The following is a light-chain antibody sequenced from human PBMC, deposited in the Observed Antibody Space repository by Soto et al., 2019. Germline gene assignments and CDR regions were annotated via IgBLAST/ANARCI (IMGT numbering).Light chain of an antibody. CDR1: QRRLSCSNNKSY. CDR2: RAS. CDR3: QQCYTTPRT. J-gene: IGKJ1*01. V-gene: IGKV4-1*01. Sequence: IIMPPPPPSPVSSLREGATIHCKTNQRRLSCSNNKSYLAWYQQKPGQPPKLLIYRASTRESGGPDRFSGSGSGTEFTLTFSSLQAEDVAVYYCQQCYTTPRTFGQGTKVDIK.